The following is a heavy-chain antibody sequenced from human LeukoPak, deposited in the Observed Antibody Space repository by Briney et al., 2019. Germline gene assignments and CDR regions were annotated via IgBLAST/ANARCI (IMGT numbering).Heavy chain of an antibody. CDR3: AAPVRGSSSARFDY. CDR2: NILIFGTA. V-gene: IGHV1-69*05. Sequence: SVKVSCKASGGTFSSYAIGWVRQAPGQGLEWMGGNILIFGTANYAQKFQGRVTITTDESTSTAYMELSSLRSEDTAVYYCAAPVRGSSSARFDYWGQGTLVTVSS. D-gene: IGHD6-6*01. J-gene: IGHJ4*02. CDR1: GGTFSSYA.